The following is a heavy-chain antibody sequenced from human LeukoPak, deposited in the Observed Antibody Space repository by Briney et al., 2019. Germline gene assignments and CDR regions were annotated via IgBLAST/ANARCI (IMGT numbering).Heavy chain of an antibody. Sequence: GSSVKVSCKASGGTFSSYAISWVRQAPGQGLEWMGGIIPIFGTANYAQKFQGRVTITTDESTSTAYMELGSLRSEDTAVYYCARSQYYDSSGYLDYWGQGTLVTVSS. CDR3: ARSQYYDSSGYLDY. V-gene: IGHV1-69*05. CDR1: GGTFSSYA. J-gene: IGHJ4*02. CDR2: IIPIFGTA. D-gene: IGHD3-22*01.